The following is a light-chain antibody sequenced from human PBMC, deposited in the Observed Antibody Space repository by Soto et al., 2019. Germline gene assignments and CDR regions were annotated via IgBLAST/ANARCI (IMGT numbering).Light chain of an antibody. CDR1: SRDVGSYNL. V-gene: IGLV2-23*01. J-gene: IGLJ1*01. CDR2: EGS. Sequence: QSALTQPASVSGSPGQSITISCTGTSRDVGSYNLVSWYQQHPGKAPKLMIYEGSKRPSGVSNRFSGSKSGNTASLTISGLQAEDEADYYCCSYAGTTWVFGTGTKVTVL. CDR3: CSYAGTTWV.